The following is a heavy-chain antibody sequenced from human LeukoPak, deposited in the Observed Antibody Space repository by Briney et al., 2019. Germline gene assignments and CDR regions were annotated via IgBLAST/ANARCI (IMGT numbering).Heavy chain of an antibody. CDR1: VFTFSSYV. J-gene: IGHJ4*02. CDR3: SKAAYSSHWHAGNFDS. CDR2: ISYDGSNK. V-gene: IGHV3-30*18. Sequence: GRSLRLSCGALVFTFSSYVIHWVRQAPGKGLEWVAVISYDGSNKYYADVKGRFTISRDNSKNTLYLQMNSLRAEDTAVYYCSKAAYSSHWHAGNFDSWGQGTLVTVSS. D-gene: IGHD6-13*01.